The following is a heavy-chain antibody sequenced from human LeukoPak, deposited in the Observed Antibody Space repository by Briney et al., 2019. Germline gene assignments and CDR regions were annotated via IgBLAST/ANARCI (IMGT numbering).Heavy chain of an antibody. CDR3: AKDQAQDVVVPAATGGLYFDY. D-gene: IGHD2-2*01. CDR1: GFTFSSYA. Sequence: GGFLTLSCAASGFTFSSYAMSWVRQAPGKGLAWVSAISGSGGSTYYADSVKGRFTISRDNSKNTLYLQMNSMRAEDTAVYYCAKDQAQDVVVPAATGGLYFDYWGQGTLVTVSS. V-gene: IGHV3-23*01. CDR2: ISGSGGST. J-gene: IGHJ4*02.